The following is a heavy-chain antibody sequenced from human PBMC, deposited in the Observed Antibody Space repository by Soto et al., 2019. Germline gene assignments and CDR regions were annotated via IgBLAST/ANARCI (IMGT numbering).Heavy chain of an antibody. J-gene: IGHJ5*02. CDR2: IIPIFGTA. Sequence: QVQLVQSGAEVKKPGSSVKVSCKASGGTFSSYAISWVRQAPGQGLEWMGGIIPIFGTANYAQKFQGRVTITADESTSTAYMELSSLRSEDTAVYYCARAPVNSGGDCYSGGWFDPWGQGTLVTVSS. V-gene: IGHV1-69*01. CDR3: ARAPVNSGGDCYSGGWFDP. CDR1: GGTFSSYA. D-gene: IGHD2-21*02.